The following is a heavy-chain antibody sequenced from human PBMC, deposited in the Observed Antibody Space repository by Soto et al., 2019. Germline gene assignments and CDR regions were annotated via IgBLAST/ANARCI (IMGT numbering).Heavy chain of an antibody. CDR3: ARDFSMVVVAPGY. CDR1: GFTFTSYA. J-gene: IGHJ4*02. Sequence: QVQLVESGGGVVQPGRSLRLSCVASGFTFTSYAMHWVRQAPGKGLEWVAVISYDGSNKYYADSVKGRFTISRDNSKDTVDLQMNSLRAEDTAVYYCARDFSMVVVAPGYWGQGTLVTVSS. V-gene: IGHV3-30-3*01. D-gene: IGHD2-15*01. CDR2: ISYDGSNK.